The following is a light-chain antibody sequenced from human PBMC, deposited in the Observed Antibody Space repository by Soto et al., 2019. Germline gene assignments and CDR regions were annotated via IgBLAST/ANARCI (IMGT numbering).Light chain of an antibody. J-gene: IGKJ3*01. CDR3: QQYTTWPPL. CDR1: QSVSGN. V-gene: IGKV3-15*01. CDR2: AAS. Sequence: EIVMTQSPATLSVSPGERATLSCRASQSVSGNLAWYQQKPGQAPRLLIYAASTRATGIPARFSGSGSGTEFTLTISSVQSEDFAVYHCQQYTTWPPLFGPGTKVDIK.